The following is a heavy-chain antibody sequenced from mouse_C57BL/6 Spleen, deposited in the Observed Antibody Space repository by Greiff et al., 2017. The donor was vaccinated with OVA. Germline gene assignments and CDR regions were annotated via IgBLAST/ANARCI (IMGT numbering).Heavy chain of an antibody. J-gene: IGHJ2*01. D-gene: IGHD1-1*02. CDR3: ARWLVYYFDY. CDR2: INPYNGGT. Sequence: VQLKESGPVLVKPGASVKMSCKASGYTFTDYYMNWVKQSPGKSLEWIGVINPYNGGTSYNQKFKGKATLTVDKSSSTAYMELNSLTSEDSAVDYCARWLVYYFDYWGQGTTLTVSS. V-gene: IGHV1-19*01. CDR1: GYTFTDYY.